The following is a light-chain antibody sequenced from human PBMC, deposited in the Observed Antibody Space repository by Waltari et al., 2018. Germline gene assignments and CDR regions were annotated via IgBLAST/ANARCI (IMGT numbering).Light chain of an antibody. CDR1: RRDFGAYNY. Sequence: QSALTQPASVSGSPEHAITTSCPGTRRDFGAYNYIPWYQQHTGNDPKLMIYEVSNRPSGVSNRLSGSKSGNTASLTISGLQAEDEADYYCSSYTSSSTLVFGGGTKLTVL. CDR3: SSYTSSSTLV. V-gene: IGLV2-14*01. CDR2: EVS. J-gene: IGLJ2*01.